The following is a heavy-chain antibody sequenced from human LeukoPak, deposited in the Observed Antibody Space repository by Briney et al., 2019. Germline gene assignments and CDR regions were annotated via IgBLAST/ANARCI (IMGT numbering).Heavy chain of an antibody. Sequence: GGSLRLSCAASGFTFSSYAMHWVRQAPGKGLEWVAVISYDGSNKYYADSVKGRFTISRDNSKNTLYLQMNSLRAEDTAVYYCARDYLEGDGWSIFDPWGQGTLVTVSS. J-gene: IGHJ5*02. CDR1: GFTFSSYA. CDR3: ARDYLEGDGWSIFDP. D-gene: IGHD6-19*01. CDR2: ISYDGSNK. V-gene: IGHV3-30-3*01.